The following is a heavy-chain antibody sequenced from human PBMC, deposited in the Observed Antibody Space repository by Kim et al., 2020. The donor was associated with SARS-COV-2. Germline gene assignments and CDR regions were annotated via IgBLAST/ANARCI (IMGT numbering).Heavy chain of an antibody. Sequence: SETLSLTCAVYGGSFSGYYWSWIRQPPGKGLEWIGEINHSGSTNYNPSLKSRVTISVDTSKNQFSLKLSSVTAADTAVYYCARGPIAAAAPQSLSFWFDPWGQGTLVTVSS. D-gene: IGHD6-13*01. J-gene: IGHJ5*02. CDR3: ARGPIAAAAPQSLSFWFDP. CDR1: GGSFSGYY. V-gene: IGHV4-34*01. CDR2: INHSGST.